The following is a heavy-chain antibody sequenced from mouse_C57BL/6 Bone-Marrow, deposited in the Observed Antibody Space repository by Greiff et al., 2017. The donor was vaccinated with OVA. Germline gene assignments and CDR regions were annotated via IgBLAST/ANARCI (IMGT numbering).Heavy chain of an antibody. Sequence: QVQLKQSGAELAKPGASVKLSCKASGYTFTSYWMHWVKQRPGQGLEWIGYINPSSGYTKYNQKFKDKATLTADKSSSTAYMQLSSLTYEDSAVYYCARVYYGSSSYAMDYWGQGTSGTVAS. CDR3: ARVYYGSSSYAMDY. J-gene: IGHJ4*01. D-gene: IGHD1-1*01. CDR1: GYTFTSYW. V-gene: IGHV1-7*01. CDR2: INPSSGYT.